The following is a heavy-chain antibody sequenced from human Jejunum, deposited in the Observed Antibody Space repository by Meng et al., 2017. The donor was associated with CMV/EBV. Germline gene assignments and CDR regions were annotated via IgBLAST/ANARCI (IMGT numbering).Heavy chain of an antibody. Sequence: FRSYGVNWVRRAPGRGLGWVSLISGGSYSIYYADSVRGRFTISRDDAKNSVFLQMDSLRAEDTAVYYCATLSIPGAIFYYGMDVWGQGTTVTVSS. D-gene: IGHD2-2*01. CDR2: ISGGSYSI. V-gene: IGHV3-21*04. CDR3: ATLSIPGAIFYYGMDV. CDR1: FRSYG. J-gene: IGHJ6*02.